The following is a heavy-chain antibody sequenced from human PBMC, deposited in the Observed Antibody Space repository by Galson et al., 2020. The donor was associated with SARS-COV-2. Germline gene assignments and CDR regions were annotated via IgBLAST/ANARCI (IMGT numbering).Heavy chain of an antibody. CDR2: ISYDGSNK. V-gene: IGHV3-30*01. CDR1: GFTFSSYA. CDR3: ARDSPETYYYGSGSYGFDP. Sequence: GGSLRLSCAASGFTFSSYAMHWVRQAPGKGLEWVAVISYDGSNKYYADSVKGRFTISRDNSKNTLYLQMNSLRAEDTAVYYCARDSPETYYYGSGSYGFDPWGQGTLVTVSS. J-gene: IGHJ5*02. D-gene: IGHD3-10*01.